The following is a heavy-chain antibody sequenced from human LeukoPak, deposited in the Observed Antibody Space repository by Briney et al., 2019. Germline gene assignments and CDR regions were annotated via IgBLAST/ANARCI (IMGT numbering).Heavy chain of an antibody. Sequence: GGSLRLSCAASGFTFDDYAMHWVCQAPGKSLEWVSLISGDGGSTYYADSVKGRFTISRDNSKNSLYLQMNSLRTEDTALYYCAKFTGWLQSAHDYFDYWGQGTLVTVSS. J-gene: IGHJ4*02. CDR3: AKFTGWLQSAHDYFDY. CDR1: GFTFDDYA. D-gene: IGHD5-24*01. V-gene: IGHV3-43*02. CDR2: ISGDGGST.